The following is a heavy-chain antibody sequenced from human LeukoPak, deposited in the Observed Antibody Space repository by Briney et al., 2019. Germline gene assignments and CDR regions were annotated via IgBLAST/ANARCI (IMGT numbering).Heavy chain of an antibody. V-gene: IGHV3-30*04. D-gene: IGHD2-15*01. Sequence: GGSLRLSCAASGFTFSSYVMHWVRQAPGKGLEWVAIISYDGSNEYYADSVEGRFTISRDNSKNTLYLQMNSLRAEDTAVYYCAKDWDIVVVVAATASWGQGTLVTVS. J-gene: IGHJ5*02. CDR2: ISYDGSNE. CDR3: AKDWDIVVVVAATAS. CDR1: GFTFSSYV.